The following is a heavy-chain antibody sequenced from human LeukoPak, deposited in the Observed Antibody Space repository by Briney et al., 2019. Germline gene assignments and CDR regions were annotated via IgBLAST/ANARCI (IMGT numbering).Heavy chain of an antibody. J-gene: IGHJ6*03. CDR3: AGGTRYCGSTSCGSSMDV. V-gene: IGHV4-39*01. CDR2: IYYSGST. Sequence: SETLSLTCTVSGGSISSSSYYWGRIRQPPGKGLEWIGSIYYSGSTYYNPSLKSRVTISVDTSKNQFSLKLSSVTAADTAVYYCAGGTRYCGSTSCGSSMDVWGKGTTVTVSS. D-gene: IGHD2-2*01. CDR1: GGSISSSSYY.